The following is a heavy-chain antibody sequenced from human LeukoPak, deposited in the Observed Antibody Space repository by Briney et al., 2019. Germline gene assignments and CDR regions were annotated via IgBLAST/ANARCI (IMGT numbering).Heavy chain of an antibody. CDR2: IYNSGTT. CDR3: ARALTRRDGHNFDY. Sequence: PSETLSLTCTVSGGSISSYYWNWIRQPPGKGLEWIGYIYNSGTTNYNPSLKSRVTISVDTSKNQFSLKLSSVTAADTAVYYCARALTRRDGHNFDYWGQGTLVTVSS. J-gene: IGHJ4*02. CDR1: GGSISSYY. V-gene: IGHV4-59*01. D-gene: IGHD5-24*01.